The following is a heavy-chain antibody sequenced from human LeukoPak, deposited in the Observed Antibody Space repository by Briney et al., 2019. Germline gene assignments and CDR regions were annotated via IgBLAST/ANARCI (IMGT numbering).Heavy chain of an antibody. CDR3: ARHLNWFDP. CDR1: GGSFSGYY. Sequence: KASETLSLTCAVYGGSFSGYYWSWIRQPPGKGLEWIGEINHSGSTNYNPSLKSRVTISVDTSKNQFSLNLSSVTAADTAVYYCARHLNWFDPWGQGTLVTVSS. CDR2: INHSGST. J-gene: IGHJ5*02. V-gene: IGHV4-34*01.